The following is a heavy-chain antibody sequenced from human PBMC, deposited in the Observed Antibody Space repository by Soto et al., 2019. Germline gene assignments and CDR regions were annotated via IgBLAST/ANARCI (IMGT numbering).Heavy chain of an antibody. CDR3: AKGACSSTSCYIAFDI. J-gene: IGHJ3*02. CDR2: ISGSGGST. Sequence: EVQLLASGGGLVQPGGSLRLSCAASGFTFSSYAMSWVRQAPGKGLEWVSAISGSGGSTYYADSVKGRFTISRDNSKNTLYLQMNSMRAEDTAVYYCAKGACSSTSCYIAFDIWGQGTMVTVSS. D-gene: IGHD2-2*02. V-gene: IGHV3-23*01. CDR1: GFTFSSYA.